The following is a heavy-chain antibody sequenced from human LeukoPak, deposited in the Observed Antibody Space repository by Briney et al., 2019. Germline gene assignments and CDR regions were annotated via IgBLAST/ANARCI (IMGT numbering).Heavy chain of an antibody. Sequence: GGSLRLSCAASGFTFSSYWMNWARQAPGKGLEWVASINHNGNVNYYVDSVKGRFTISRDNAKNSLYLQVSNLRAEDTAVYFCARGGGLDVWGQGATVTVSS. V-gene: IGHV3-7*03. CDR2: INHNGNVN. CDR3: ARGGGLDV. J-gene: IGHJ6*02. D-gene: IGHD3-16*01. CDR1: GFTFSSYW.